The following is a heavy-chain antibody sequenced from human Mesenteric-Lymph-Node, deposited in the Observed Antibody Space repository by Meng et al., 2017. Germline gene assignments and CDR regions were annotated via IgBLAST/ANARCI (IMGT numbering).Heavy chain of an antibody. CDR3: ARDGKQWLVLGAYYYYGMDV. CDR2: ISSSGSTI. D-gene: IGHD6-19*01. V-gene: IGHV3-48*03. CDR1: GFTFSSYE. Sequence: GGSLRLSCAASGFTFSSYEMNWVRQAPGKGLEWVSYISSSGSTIYYADSVKGRFTISRDNAKNSLYLQMNSLRAEDTAVYYCARDGKQWLVLGAYYYYGMDVWGQGTTVTVSS. J-gene: IGHJ6*02.